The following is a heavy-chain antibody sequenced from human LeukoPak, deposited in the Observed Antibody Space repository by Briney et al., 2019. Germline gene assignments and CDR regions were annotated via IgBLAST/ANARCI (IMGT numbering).Heavy chain of an antibody. CDR3: ARGGGYNSPFGY. V-gene: IGHV4-59*01. CDR1: GGSISSYY. CDR2: ISYSGNT. J-gene: IGHJ4*02. D-gene: IGHD5-24*01. Sequence: SETLSLTCTVTGGSISSYYWNWIRQPPGKGLEWIGYISYSGNTNYNPSLKSRVTISVDTSKNQFSLKLSSVTAADTAEYYCARGGGYNSPFGYWGQGTLVTVSS.